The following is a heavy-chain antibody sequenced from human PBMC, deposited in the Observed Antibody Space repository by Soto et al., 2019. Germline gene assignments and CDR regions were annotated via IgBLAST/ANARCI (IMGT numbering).Heavy chain of an antibody. CDR3: TRDGDGRMTTNPYYYYGMDV. Sequence: SETLSLTCTVSGGSISGYYWSWIRQPPGKGLEWIGNVYYSGGAKSNPSVKRRVSISVDTSKNQFSLNLSSVTAADTAVYYCTRDGDGRMTTNPYYYYGMDVWGPGITVT. J-gene: IGHJ6*02. CDR1: GGSISGYY. V-gene: IGHV4-59*01. CDR2: VYYSGGA. D-gene: IGHD2-21*02.